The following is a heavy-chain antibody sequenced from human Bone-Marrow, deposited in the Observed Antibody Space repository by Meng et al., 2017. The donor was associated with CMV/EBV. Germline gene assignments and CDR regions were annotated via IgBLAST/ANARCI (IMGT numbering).Heavy chain of an antibody. Sequence: LPCTVSGGSIGRGDYYWSWIRPPPGKGLEWIWYIYYSGSTYYTPSLKSRVTISVDTSKNQFSLTLSSVTAADTAVYYCAREVPAAVDPWGQGTLVTVSS. D-gene: IGHD2-2*01. CDR3: AREVPAAVDP. J-gene: IGHJ5*02. CDR1: GGSIGRGDYY. CDR2: IYYSGST. V-gene: IGHV4-30-4*08.